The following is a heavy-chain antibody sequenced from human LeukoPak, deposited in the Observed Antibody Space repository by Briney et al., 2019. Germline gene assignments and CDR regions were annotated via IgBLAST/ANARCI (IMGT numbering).Heavy chain of an antibody. CDR3: ARDITPSGLVVPAANPNVHLYYYYGMDV. CDR1: GYTFTGYY. Sequence: ASVKVSCKASGYTFTGYYMHWVRQAPGQGLEWMGWINPNSGGTNYAQKFQGWVTMTRDTSISTAYMELSRLRSDDTAVYYCARDITPSGLVVPAANPNVHLYYYYGMDVWGQGTTVTVSS. V-gene: IGHV1-2*04. J-gene: IGHJ6*02. D-gene: IGHD2-2*01. CDR2: INPNSGGT.